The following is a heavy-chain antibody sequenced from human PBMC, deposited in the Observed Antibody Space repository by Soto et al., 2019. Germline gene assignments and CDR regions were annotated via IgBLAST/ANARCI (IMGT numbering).Heavy chain of an antibody. CDR2: IWSDGLNT. V-gene: IGHV3-33*01. D-gene: IGHD3-10*01. CDR3: ARDRDYSGLDV. J-gene: IGHJ6*02. CDR1: GFTFTGFA. Sequence: QVQLVESGGGVVQPGKSLRLSFAASGFTFTGFAMHWVRQAPGKGLEWVANIWSDGLNTYYADSVKGRFTISRDSSGNTLYLQMTSLRVEDTAVYFCARDRDYSGLDVWGQGTTVTVSS.